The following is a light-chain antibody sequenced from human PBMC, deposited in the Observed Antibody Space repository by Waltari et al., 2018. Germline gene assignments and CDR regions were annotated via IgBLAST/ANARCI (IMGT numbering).Light chain of an antibody. CDR2: KVS. CDR3: MQATHWPLT. J-gene: IGKJ1*01. Sequence: IAGTARQDLVQTDGKTYQNWFEQRPGQSPRLLIYKVSNRDSGVPDRFSGSGSGTVFTLKITRVEAEDVGTYYCMQATHWPLTFGRGTKVEIK. CDR1: QDLVQTDGKTY. V-gene: IGKV2-30*02.